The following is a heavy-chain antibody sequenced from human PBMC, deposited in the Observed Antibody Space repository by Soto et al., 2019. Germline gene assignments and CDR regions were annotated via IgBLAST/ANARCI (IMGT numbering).Heavy chain of an antibody. Sequence: SETLSLTCAVYGGSFSGYYWSWIRQPPGKGLEWIGEINHSGSTNYNPSLKSRVTISVDTSKNQFSLKLSSVTAADTAVYYCARSGRVQLLDVIRNWFDPWGQGTMVTVYS. D-gene: IGHD2-2*01. CDR2: INHSGST. J-gene: IGHJ5*02. V-gene: IGHV4-34*01. CDR1: GGSFSGYY. CDR3: ARSGRVQLLDVIRNWFDP.